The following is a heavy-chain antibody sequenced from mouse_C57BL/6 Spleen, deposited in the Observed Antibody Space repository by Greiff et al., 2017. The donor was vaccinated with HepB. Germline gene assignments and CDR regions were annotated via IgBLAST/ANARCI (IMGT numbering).Heavy chain of an antibody. CDR3: ARAITTVVEEYFDY. Sequence: EVMLVESGGGLVKPGGSLKLSCAASGFTFSDYGMHWVRQAPEKGLEWVAYISSGSSTIYYADTVKGRFTISRDNAKNTLFLQMTSLRSEDTAMYYCARAITTVVEEYFDYWGQGTTLTVSS. CDR2: ISSGSSTI. V-gene: IGHV5-17*01. J-gene: IGHJ2*01. CDR1: GFTFSDYG. D-gene: IGHD1-1*01.